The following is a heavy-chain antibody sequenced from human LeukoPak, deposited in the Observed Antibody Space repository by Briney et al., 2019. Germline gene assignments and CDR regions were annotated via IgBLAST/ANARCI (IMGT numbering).Heavy chain of an antibody. CDR3: AKDLSKYQLLDTGYFDY. CDR2: ISGSGGST. D-gene: IGHD2-2*01. CDR1: GFTFSSYA. J-gene: IGHJ4*02. Sequence: PGGSLRLSCAASGFTFSSYAMSWVRQAPGKGLEWVSAISGSGGSTYYADSVKGRFTISRDNSKNTLYLQMNSLRAEDTAVYYCAKDLSKYQLLDTGYFDYWGQGTLVTVSS. V-gene: IGHV3-23*01.